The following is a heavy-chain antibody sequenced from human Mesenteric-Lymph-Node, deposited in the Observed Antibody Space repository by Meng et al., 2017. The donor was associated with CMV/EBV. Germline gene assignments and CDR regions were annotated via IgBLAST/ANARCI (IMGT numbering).Heavy chain of an antibody. J-gene: IGHJ4*02. CDR1: YTFTCYY. CDR2: INPNSGGT. CDR3: ASRGLAGVWFGELGWIDY. V-gene: IGHV1-2*06. Sequence: YTFTCYYMHWVRQAPGQGLEWMGRINPNSGGTNYAQKFQGRVTMTRDTSISTVYMELSRLRSDDTAVYYCASRGLAGVWFGELGWIDYWGQGTLVTVSS. D-gene: IGHD3-10*01.